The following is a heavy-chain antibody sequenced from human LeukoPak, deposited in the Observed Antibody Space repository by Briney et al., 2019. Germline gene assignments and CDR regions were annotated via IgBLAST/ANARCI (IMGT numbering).Heavy chain of an antibody. Sequence: PGGSLRLSCAASGFTVSSNYMSWVRQAPGKGLEWVSVIYSGGSTYYADSVKGRFTISRDNANNSLYLQMTGLRDEDTAVYYCARGRGGDNSNWFDPWGPGTLVTVSS. CDR2: IYSGGST. CDR3: ARGRGGDNSNWFDP. D-gene: IGHD4-23*01. J-gene: IGHJ5*02. V-gene: IGHV3-66*01. CDR1: GFTVSSNY.